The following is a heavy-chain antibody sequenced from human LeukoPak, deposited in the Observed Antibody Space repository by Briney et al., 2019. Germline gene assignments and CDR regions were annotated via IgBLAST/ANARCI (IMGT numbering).Heavy chain of an antibody. CDR1: GFTFSSYG. CDR2: IRYDANIE. CDR3: SAVVGATDY. D-gene: IGHD1-26*01. J-gene: IGHJ4*02. V-gene: IGHV3-30*02. Sequence: WGSLRLSCAASGFTFSSYGIHWVRQAPGKGLEWVAFIRYDANIEYYADSVKGRFTISRDNSKNTLYLQMNSLRAEDTAVYYCSAVVGATDYWGQGTLVTVSS.